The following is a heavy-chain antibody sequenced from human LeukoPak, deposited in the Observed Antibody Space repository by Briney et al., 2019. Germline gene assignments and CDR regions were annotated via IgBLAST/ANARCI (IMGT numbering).Heavy chain of an antibody. CDR3: ARDFDYDFWSGYSVTPSMGYFDY. CDR2: ISSSSTI. CDR1: GFTFSSYS. Sequence: GGSLRLSCAASGFTFSSYSMNWVRQAPGKGLEWVSYISSSSTIYYADSVKGRFTISRDNAKNSLYLQMNSLRAEDTAVYYCARDFDYDFWSGYSVTPSMGYFDYWGQGTLVTVSS. J-gene: IGHJ4*02. D-gene: IGHD3-3*01. V-gene: IGHV3-48*01.